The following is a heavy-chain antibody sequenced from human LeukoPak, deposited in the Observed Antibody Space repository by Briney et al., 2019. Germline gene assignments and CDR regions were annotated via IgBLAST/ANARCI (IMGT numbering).Heavy chain of an antibody. CDR2: IANDESNE. J-gene: IGHJ6*03. Sequence: GGSLRLSCVASGFTFRRYDMHWVRQAPGKGLEWVAVIANDESNEIYADSVKGRFTISRDNSKNTLYLQMNSLRDEDTAVYYCAKRAGGSYDILTGYYYYYYYMDVWGKGTTVTVSS. CDR3: AKRAGGSYDILTGYYYYYYYMDV. CDR1: GFTFRRYD. V-gene: IGHV3-30-3*02. D-gene: IGHD3-9*01.